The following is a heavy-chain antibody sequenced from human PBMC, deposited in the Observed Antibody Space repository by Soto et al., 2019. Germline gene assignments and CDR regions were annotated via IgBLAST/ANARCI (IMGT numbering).Heavy chain of an antibody. J-gene: IGHJ5*02. CDR2: IYYSGST. CDR1: GGSISSYY. V-gene: IGHV4-59*08. D-gene: IGHD4-17*01. CDR3: ARFIMGDYVDNWFDP. Sequence: QVQLQESGPGLVKPSETLSLTCTVSGGSISSYYWSWIRQPPGKGLEWIGYIYYSGSTNYNPSLKSRVTISVDTSKNQFSLKLSSVTAADTAVYYCARFIMGDYVDNWFDPWGQGTLVTVSS.